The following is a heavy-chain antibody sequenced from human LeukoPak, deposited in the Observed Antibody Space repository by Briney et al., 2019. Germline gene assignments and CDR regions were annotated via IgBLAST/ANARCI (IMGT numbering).Heavy chain of an antibody. CDR3: ARYYCSSTTCYYFDY. Sequence: PSETLSLTCTVSSGSISGYYWSWIRQPPGKGLEWIGYIHYSGSTNYNPFLKSRVTISVDTSKNQFSLKLRSVTAADTAVYYCARYYCSSTTCYYFDYWGQGTLVTVSS. CDR2: IHYSGST. CDR1: SGSISGYY. J-gene: IGHJ4*02. D-gene: IGHD2-2*01. V-gene: IGHV4-59*01.